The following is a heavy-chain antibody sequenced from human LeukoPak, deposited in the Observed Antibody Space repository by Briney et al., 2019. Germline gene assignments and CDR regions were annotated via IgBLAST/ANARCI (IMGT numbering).Heavy chain of an antibody. CDR2: MNPNSGNT. Sequence: GASVKVSCTASGYTFTSYDINWVRQAPGQGLEWMGWMNPNSGNTGYAQKFQGRVTMTRNTSISTAYMELSSLRSEDTAVYYCAISGFGGGLNSQYYYYYMDVWGKGTTVTVSS. CDR3: AISGFGGGLNSQYYYYYMDV. D-gene: IGHD3-3*01. V-gene: IGHV1-8*01. CDR1: GYTFTSYD. J-gene: IGHJ6*03.